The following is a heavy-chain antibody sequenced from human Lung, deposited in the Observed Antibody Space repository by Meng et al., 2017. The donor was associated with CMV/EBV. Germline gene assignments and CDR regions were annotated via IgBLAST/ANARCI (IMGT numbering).Heavy chain of an antibody. D-gene: IGHD5/OR15-5a*01. CDR2: ISNGGAYI. CDR1: GFMFSDYS. CDR3: ARDVSPRSSVYFAIYYFYALDV. Sequence: SCAASGFMFSDYSMNWVRQAPGKGLEWVSSISNGGAYIYYADSVKGRFTISRDNAQNSLYLQMNSLRAEDTAVYYCARDVSPRSSVYFAIYYFYALDVWGQXTTVTVSS. J-gene: IGHJ6*02. V-gene: IGHV3-21*01.